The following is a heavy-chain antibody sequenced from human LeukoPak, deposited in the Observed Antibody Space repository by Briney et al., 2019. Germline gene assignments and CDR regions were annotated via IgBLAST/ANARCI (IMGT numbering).Heavy chain of an antibody. D-gene: IGHD2-15*01. Sequence: PGTSLRLSCAASGFTFGSYGMHWVRQAPGKGLEWVANIKEDGSEKNYVDSVKGRFTISRDNAKKSLDLQMNSLRAEDTAVYYCARDPRGYCSSGSTSCSPEGLYYYMDVWGKGTTVTVSS. CDR2: IKEDGSEK. CDR3: ARDPRGYCSSGSTSCSPEGLYYYMDV. V-gene: IGHV3-7*01. CDR1: GFTFGSYG. J-gene: IGHJ6*03.